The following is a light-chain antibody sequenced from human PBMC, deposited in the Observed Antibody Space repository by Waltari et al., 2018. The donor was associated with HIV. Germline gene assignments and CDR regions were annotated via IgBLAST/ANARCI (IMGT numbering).Light chain of an antibody. CDR3: LQLSNFPFT. J-gene: IGKJ2*01. CDR2: SAS. CDR1: QDISTN. V-gene: IGKV1-9*01. Sequence: DIRLTQSPSPPSASVGDRFSFTCRSSQDISTNFAWFQQKPGKVPNLLIYSASTLHVGVPSRFSGSGSGTEFTLTIDVLQPEDFATYYCLQLSNFPFTFGPGTKLAIK.